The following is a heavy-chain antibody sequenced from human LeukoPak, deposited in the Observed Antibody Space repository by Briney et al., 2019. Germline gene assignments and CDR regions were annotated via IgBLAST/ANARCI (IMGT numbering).Heavy chain of an antibody. CDR1: GGSFSGYY. CDR3: ARRITMIVVASRGAFGI. J-gene: IGHJ3*02. CDR2: INHSGST. D-gene: IGHD3-22*01. Sequence: SETLSLTCAVYGGSFSGYYWSWIRQPPGKGLEWIGEINHSGSTNYNPSLKSRVTISVDTSKNQFSLKLSSVTAADTAVYYCARRITMIVVASRGAFGIWGQGTMVTVSS. V-gene: IGHV4-34*01.